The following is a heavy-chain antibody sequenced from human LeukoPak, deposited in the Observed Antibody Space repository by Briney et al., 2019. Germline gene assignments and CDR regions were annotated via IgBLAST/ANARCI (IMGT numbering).Heavy chain of an antibody. Sequence: SETLSLTCTVSGGSISSYYWSWIRQPPGKGLEWIGYIYYSGSTNYNPSLKSRVTISVDTSKNQFSLKLSSVTAADTAVYYCARLDDDWGAFDIWGQGTMVTVSS. CDR3: ARLDDDWGAFDI. CDR2: IYYSGST. V-gene: IGHV4-59*01. D-gene: IGHD7-27*01. CDR1: GGSISSYY. J-gene: IGHJ3*02.